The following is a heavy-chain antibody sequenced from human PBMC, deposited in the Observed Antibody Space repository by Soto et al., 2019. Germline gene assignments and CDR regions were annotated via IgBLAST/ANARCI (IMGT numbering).Heavy chain of an antibody. Sequence: PSETLSLTCAVYGGSFSCYYWSWIRQPPGKGLEWIGEINHSGSTNYNPSLKSRVTISVDTSKNQFSLKLSSVTAADTAVYYCARLGAARPEDWFDPWGQGTLVTVSS. D-gene: IGHD6-6*01. CDR1: GGSFSCYY. CDR2: INHSGST. CDR3: ARLGAARPEDWFDP. J-gene: IGHJ5*02. V-gene: IGHV4-34*01.